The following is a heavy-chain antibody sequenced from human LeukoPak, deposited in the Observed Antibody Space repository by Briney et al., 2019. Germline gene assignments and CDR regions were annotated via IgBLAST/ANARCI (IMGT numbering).Heavy chain of an antibody. V-gene: IGHV1-2*02. Sequence: ASVTVSCKASGYSFTRYYMHWVRLAPGQGLEWMAWLNFDSGGTKYAQKFRGRVTMTRETSISTVYMELSSLTSDDTAVYYCARGDFYFGMDVWGQGTTVTVSS. J-gene: IGHJ6*02. CDR3: ARGDFYFGMDV. CDR1: GYSFTRYY. CDR2: LNFDSGGT.